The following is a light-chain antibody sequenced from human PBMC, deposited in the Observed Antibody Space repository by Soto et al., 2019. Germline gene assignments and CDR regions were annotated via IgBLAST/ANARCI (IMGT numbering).Light chain of an antibody. CDR2: DTS. CDR3: QQRINWPLT. CDR1: QSVSTY. V-gene: IGKV3-11*01. J-gene: IGKJ4*01. Sequence: EILLTQSPATLSLSPGERATLSCRASQSVSTYLAWYQQKPGQAPRLLIYDTSNRATDIPARFSGSGSGTDFTLTISSLEPEDFAVYYCQQRINWPLTFGGGTKVEIK.